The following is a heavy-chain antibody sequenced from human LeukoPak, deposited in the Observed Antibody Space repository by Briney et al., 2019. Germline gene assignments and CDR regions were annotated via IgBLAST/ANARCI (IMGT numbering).Heavy chain of an antibody. CDR3: ARGGTAMATGY. V-gene: IGHV4-39*07. J-gene: IGHJ4*02. CDR2: IYHSGST. CDR1: GGSISSSSYY. D-gene: IGHD5-18*01. Sequence: SETLSLTCTVSGGSISSSSYYWGWIRQPPGKGLEWIGSIYHSGSTYYNPSLKSRVTISVDTSKNQFSLKLSSVTAADTAVYYCARGGTAMATGYWGQGTLVTVSS.